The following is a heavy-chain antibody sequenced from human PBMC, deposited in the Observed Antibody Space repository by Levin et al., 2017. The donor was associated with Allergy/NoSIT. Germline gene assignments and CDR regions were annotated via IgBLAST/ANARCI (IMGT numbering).Heavy chain of an antibody. CDR2: INPDSGGT. CDR1: GYSFTDYY. D-gene: IGHD1-26*01. Sequence: GESLKISCKASGYSFTDYYLYWVRQAPGQGLEWMGWINPDSGGTNYAQKFQGRVTMTRDMSVSTVYMELNRLTSDDTAVYFCARDLSRVGVTQGYWGQGTLVTVSS. J-gene: IGHJ4*02. CDR3: ARDLSRVGVTQGY. V-gene: IGHV1-2*02.